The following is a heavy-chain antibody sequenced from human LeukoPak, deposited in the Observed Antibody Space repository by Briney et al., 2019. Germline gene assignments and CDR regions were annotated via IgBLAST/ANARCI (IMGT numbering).Heavy chain of an antibody. CDR2: ISHEGSEK. J-gene: IGHJ4*02. V-gene: IGHV3-30*03. D-gene: IGHD1-26*01. Sequence: GGSLRLSCAASGFTFSSSGMHWVRQGPGTGLEWVAFISHEGSEKYFADSVKGRFTISRDNSKNTLYLQMNSLRDEDTAVFYCATDRGRYFDNWGQGTLVTVAS. CDR3: ATDRGRYFDN. CDR1: GFTFSSSG.